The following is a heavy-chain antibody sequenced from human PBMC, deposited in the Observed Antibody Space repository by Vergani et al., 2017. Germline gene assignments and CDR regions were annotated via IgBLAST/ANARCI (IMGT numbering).Heavy chain of an antibody. D-gene: IGHD3-22*01. Sequence: QVQLQQWGAGLLKPSETLSLTCAVYGGSFSGYYWSWIRQPPGKGLEWIGEINHSGSTNYNPSLKSRVTITVETSKNQFSLKLSSVTAAATAVYYCARDSYDSSGDYSYNYFDYWGQGTLVTVSS. J-gene: IGHJ4*02. CDR2: INHSGST. CDR3: ARDSYDSSGDYSYNYFDY. V-gene: IGHV4-34*01. CDR1: GGSFSGYY.